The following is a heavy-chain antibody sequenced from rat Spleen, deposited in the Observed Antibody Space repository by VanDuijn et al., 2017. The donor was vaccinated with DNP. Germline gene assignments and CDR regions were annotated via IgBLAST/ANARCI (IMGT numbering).Heavy chain of an antibody. V-gene: IGHV4-2*01. CDR2: INKDSSTI. CDR3: ARGGHYYYSGGWYFDF. Sequence: EVKLVESGGGLVQPGRSLKLSCAASGFNFNDYWMGWVRQAPGKGLEWIGQINKDSSTITYIPSLKDKFTISRDNAKNTLYLQMSTLGSEDTAIYYCARGGHYYYSGGWYFDFWGPGTMVTVSS. CDR1: GFNFNDYW. J-gene: IGHJ1*01. D-gene: IGHD1-1*01.